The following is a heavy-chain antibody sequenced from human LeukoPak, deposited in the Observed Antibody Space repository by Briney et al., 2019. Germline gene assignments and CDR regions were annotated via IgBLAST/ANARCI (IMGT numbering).Heavy chain of an antibody. Sequence: GGSLRLACAAYGFTFSSYSMNWVRQAPGKGLEWVSSISSSSSYIYYADSVKGRFTISRDNAKNSLYLQMNSLRAEDTAVYYCARDYYGSGSHWFDPWGQGTLVTVSS. CDR1: GFTFSSYS. CDR3: ARDYYGSGSHWFDP. J-gene: IGHJ5*02. D-gene: IGHD3-10*01. V-gene: IGHV3-21*01. CDR2: ISSSSSYI.